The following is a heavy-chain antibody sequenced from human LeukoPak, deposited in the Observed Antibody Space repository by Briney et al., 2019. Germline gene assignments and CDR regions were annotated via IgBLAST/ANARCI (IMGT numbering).Heavy chain of an antibody. CDR2: IIPIFGTA. Sequence: GASVKVSCKASGGTFSSYAISWVRQAPGQGLEWMGGIIPIFGTANYAQKFQGRVTITTDESTSTAYMELSSLRSEGTAVYYCARVGSGTGIAAAVDYWGQGTLVTVSS. D-gene: IGHD6-13*01. CDR1: GGTFSSYA. CDR3: ARVGSGTGIAAAVDY. V-gene: IGHV1-69*05. J-gene: IGHJ4*02.